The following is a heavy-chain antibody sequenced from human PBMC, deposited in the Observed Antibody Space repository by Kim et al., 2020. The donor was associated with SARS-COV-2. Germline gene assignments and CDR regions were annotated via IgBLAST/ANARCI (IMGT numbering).Heavy chain of an antibody. V-gene: IGHV6-1*01. D-gene: IGHD6-19*01. CDR3: ARDRQRAGTGVDY. Sequence: SALAVKGRITINPDTSKNQFSLQLNSVTPADTAVYYCARDRQRAGTGVDYWGQGTLVTVSS. J-gene: IGHJ4*02.